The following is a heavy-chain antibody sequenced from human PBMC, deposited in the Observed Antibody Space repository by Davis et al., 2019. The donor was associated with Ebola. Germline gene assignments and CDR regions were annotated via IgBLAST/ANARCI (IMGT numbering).Heavy chain of an antibody. V-gene: IGHV3-NL1*01. CDR3: AKGRYCSSTSCEFDY. CDR2: IDDSGSTT. Sequence: PGGSLRLSCAASGFTFSSYTMNWVRQAPGKGLEWVSFIDDSGSTTYYADSVKGRFTISRDNSKNTLYLQMNSLRAEDTAVYYCAKGRYCSSTSCEFDYWGQGTLVTVSS. D-gene: IGHD2-2*01. CDR1: GFTFSSYT. J-gene: IGHJ4*02.